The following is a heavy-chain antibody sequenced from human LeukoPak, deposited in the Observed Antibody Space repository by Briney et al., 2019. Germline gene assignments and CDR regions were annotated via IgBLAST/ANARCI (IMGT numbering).Heavy chain of an antibody. Sequence: GGSLRLSCAASGFTVSSNYMSWVRQAPGKGLEWVSVIYSGGSTYYADSVKGRFTISRDNSKNTLYLQMNSLRAEDTAVYYCARAEMATAHYFDYWGQGTLVTVSS. J-gene: IGHJ4*02. V-gene: IGHV3-66*01. CDR3: ARAEMATAHYFDY. D-gene: IGHD5-24*01. CDR1: GFTVSSNY. CDR2: IYSGGST.